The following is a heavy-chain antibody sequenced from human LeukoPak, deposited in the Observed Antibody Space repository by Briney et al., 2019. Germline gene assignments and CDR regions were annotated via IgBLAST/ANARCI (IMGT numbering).Heavy chain of an antibody. CDR3: ARGRRYYYDSSGYGFDY. CDR2: INHSGST. D-gene: IGHD3-22*01. J-gene: IGHJ4*02. V-gene: IGHV4-39*07. Sequence: SETLSLTCTVSGGSISSSSYYWGWIRQPPGKGLEWIGEINHSGSTNYNPSLKSRVTISVDTSKNQFSLRLSSVTAADTAVYYCARGRRYYYDSSGYGFDYWGQGTLVTVSS. CDR1: GGSISSSSYY.